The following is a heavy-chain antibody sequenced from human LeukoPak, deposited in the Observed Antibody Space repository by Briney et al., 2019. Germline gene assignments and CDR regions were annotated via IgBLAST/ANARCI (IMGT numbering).Heavy chain of an antibody. J-gene: IGHJ6*02. V-gene: IGHV4-34*01. CDR2: VNYRGSP. CDR1: GGSFSGYL. D-gene: IGHD3-16*01. CDR3: SRSGLTGMREYERADYYYYGMDL. Sequence: PSETLSLTCAVPGGSFSGYLWSWIRQSPGKGLEWIGEVNYRGSPNYNPSLESRVTISVDTSKNQLSLKLTSVTAADTALYYCSRSGLTGMREYERADYYYYGMDLWGQGTAVTVFS.